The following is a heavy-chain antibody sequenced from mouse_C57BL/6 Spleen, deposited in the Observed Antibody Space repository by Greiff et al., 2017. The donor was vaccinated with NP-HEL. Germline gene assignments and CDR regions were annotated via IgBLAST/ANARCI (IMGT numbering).Heavy chain of an antibody. CDR1: GYAFTNYL. D-gene: IGHD3-2*02. CDR2: INPGSGGT. V-gene: IGHV1-54*01. CDR3: ARGSLDSSGSAWFAY. J-gene: IGHJ3*01. Sequence: VKLQESGAELVRPGTSVKVSCKASGYAFTNYLIEWVKQRPGQGLEWIGVINPGSGGTNYNEKFKGKATLTADKSSSTAYMQLSSLTSEDSAVYFCARGSLDSSGSAWFAYWGQGTLVTVSA.